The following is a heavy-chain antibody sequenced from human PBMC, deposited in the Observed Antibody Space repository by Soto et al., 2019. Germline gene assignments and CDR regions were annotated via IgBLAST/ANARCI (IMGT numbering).Heavy chain of an antibody. Sequence: PSETLSLTCTVSGGSISSYYWSWIRQPPGKGLEWIGYIYYSGSTNYNPSLKSRVTISVDTSKNQFSLRLSSVTAADTAVYYCARGKYVLRYFDWLLFFDYWGQGTLVTVS. CDR2: IYYSGST. CDR1: GGSISSYY. D-gene: IGHD3-9*01. J-gene: IGHJ4*02. CDR3: ARGKYVLRYFDWLLFFDY. V-gene: IGHV4-59*12.